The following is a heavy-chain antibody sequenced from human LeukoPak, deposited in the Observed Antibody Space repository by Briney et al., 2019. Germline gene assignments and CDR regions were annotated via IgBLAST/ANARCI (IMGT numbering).Heavy chain of an antibody. D-gene: IGHD3-10*01. CDR2: ISWNSGSI. J-gene: IGHJ4*02. Sequence: PGRSLRLSCAASGFTFDDYAMHWVRQAPGKGLEWVSGISWNSGSIGYADSVKGRFTISRDNAKNSLYLQMNSLRAEDMALYYCAKGYGPRIASGSFDYWGQGTLVTVSS. V-gene: IGHV3-9*03. CDR1: GFTFDDYA. CDR3: AKGYGPRIASGSFDY.